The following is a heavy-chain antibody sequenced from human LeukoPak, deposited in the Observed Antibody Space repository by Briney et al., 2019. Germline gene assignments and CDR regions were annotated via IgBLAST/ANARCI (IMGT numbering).Heavy chain of an antibody. CDR3: ARVRPHPIIDV. V-gene: IGHV3-53*01. CDR1: GFTVSSNY. D-gene: IGHD6-6*01. J-gene: IGHJ6*03. Sequence: PGGSLRLSCAAPGFTVSSNYMSWVRQAPGKGLEWVSVIYTGVSTYYADSVKGRFAISRDNSKNTLYLQMNSLRAEDTAVYYCARVRPHPIIDVWGKGTTVTVSS. CDR2: IYTGVST.